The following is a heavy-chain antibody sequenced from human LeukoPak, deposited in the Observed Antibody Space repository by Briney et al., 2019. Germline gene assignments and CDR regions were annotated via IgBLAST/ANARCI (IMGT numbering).Heavy chain of an antibody. Sequence: SVKVSCKASGGTFSSYAISWVRQAPGQGLEWMGRIIPILGIANYAQKFQGRITITADKSTSTAYMELSSLRSEDTAVYYCARGPAARETGTFDYWGQGTLVTVSS. CDR2: IIPILGIA. CDR1: GGTFSSYA. V-gene: IGHV1-69*04. J-gene: IGHJ4*02. CDR3: ARGPAARETGTFDY. D-gene: IGHD2-2*01.